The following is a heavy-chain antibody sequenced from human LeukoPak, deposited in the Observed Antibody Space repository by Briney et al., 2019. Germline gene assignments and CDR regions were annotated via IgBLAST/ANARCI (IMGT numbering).Heavy chain of an antibody. V-gene: IGHV3-30*07. Sequence: GGSLRLSCAASGFTFSRYAMHWVRQAPGRGLEWVAGIAYDSSDKVYADSVKGRFTISRDNSKNTVSLQMNSLRAEDTAVYYCARELYYDFWSGYYPIYYYYYGMDVWGQGTTVTVSS. CDR2: IAYDSSDK. CDR1: GFTFSRYA. D-gene: IGHD3-3*01. J-gene: IGHJ6*02. CDR3: ARELYYDFWSGYYPIYYYYYGMDV.